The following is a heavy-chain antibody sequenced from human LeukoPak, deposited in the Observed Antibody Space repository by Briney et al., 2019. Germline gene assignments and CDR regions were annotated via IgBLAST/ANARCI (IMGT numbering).Heavy chain of an antibody. J-gene: IGHJ4*02. CDR2: ISSRSSTI. Sequence: PGGSLRLSCGASVYLFSSCSMNWVRQARGKGLEWVSYISSRSSTIYSEASVTGRFAISRDNAKKSLYLQMTSVRAVDTAVYYCARGAYYSEDWGQGTLVTVSS. CDR1: VYLFSSCS. CDR3: ARGAYYSED. D-gene: IGHD3-16*01. V-gene: IGHV3-48*01.